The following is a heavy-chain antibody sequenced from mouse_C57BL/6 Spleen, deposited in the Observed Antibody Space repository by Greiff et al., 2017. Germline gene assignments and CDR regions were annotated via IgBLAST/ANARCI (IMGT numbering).Heavy chain of an antibody. CDR2: IDPSDSYT. V-gene: IGHV1-69*01. Sequence: QVQLQQSGAELVMPGASVKLSCKASGYTFTSYWMHWVKQRPGQGLEWIGEIDPSDSYTNYNQKFKGKSTLTVDKSSSTAYMQLSSLTSEDSAVYYCARKGPLSHYFDYWGQGTTLTVSS. CDR3: ARKGPLSHYFDY. CDR1: GYTFTSYW. J-gene: IGHJ2*01. D-gene: IGHD3-3*01.